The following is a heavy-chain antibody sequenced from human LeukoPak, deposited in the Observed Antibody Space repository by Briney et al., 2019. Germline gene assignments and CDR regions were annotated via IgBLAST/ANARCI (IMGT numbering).Heavy chain of an antibody. CDR1: GGSFSGYY. CDR2: INHSGST. J-gene: IGHJ4*02. V-gene: IGHV4-34*01. D-gene: IGHD3-22*01. Sequence: TSETLSLTCAVYGGSFSGYYWSWIRQPPGKGLEWIGEINHSGSTNYNPSLKSRVTISVDTSKNQFSLKLSSVTAADTAVYYCARRIYDKGFDYWGQGTLVTVSS. CDR3: ARRIYDKGFDY.